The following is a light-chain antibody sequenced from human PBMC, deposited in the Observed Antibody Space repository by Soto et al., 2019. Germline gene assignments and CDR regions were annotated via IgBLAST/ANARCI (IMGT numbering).Light chain of an antibody. CDR3: EAWDDTLYGNV. CDR2: DNN. J-gene: IGLJ1*01. Sequence: QSALTQPPSASGTPGQRVTISCSGSSSNIGGNAVHWYQQLPGTAPQLLIHDNNQRPSGVPDRFSGSKSGTSASLAISGLQSEDEADYYCEAWDDTLYGNVFGSGTKVTVL. CDR1: SSNIGGNA. V-gene: IGLV1-44*01.